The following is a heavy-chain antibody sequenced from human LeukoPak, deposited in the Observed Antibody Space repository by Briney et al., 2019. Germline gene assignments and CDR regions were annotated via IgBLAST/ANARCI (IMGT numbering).Heavy chain of an antibody. Sequence: GGSLRLSCSASGFTFSSYSMNWVRQAPGKGLEWVSSISSSSSYIYYADSVKGRFTISRDNAKNSLYLQMNSLRAEDTAVYYCAREGSSGGGDYWGQGTLVTVSS. D-gene: IGHD6-19*01. J-gene: IGHJ4*02. V-gene: IGHV3-21*01. CDR2: ISSSSSYI. CDR1: GFTFSSYS. CDR3: AREGSSGGGDY.